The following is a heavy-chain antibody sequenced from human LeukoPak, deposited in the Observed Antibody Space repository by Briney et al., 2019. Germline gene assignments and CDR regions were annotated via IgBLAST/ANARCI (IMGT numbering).Heavy chain of an antibody. J-gene: IGHJ4*02. Sequence: PSETLSLTCTVSSGGIHYWSWIRQPPGKGLEYIGIIQNSGAANYNPSPKSRVTLSADTSKKKIRLKLSSVTAADTAVYDCARQGRNRDFCSSISCHYFDFWGQGALATVSS. CDR1: SGGIHY. CDR3: ARQGRNRDFCSSISCHYFDF. D-gene: IGHD2-2*01. V-gene: IGHV4-59*08. CDR2: IQNSGAA.